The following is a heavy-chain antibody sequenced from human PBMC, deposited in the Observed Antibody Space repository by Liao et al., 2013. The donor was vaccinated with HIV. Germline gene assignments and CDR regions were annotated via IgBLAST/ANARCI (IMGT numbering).Heavy chain of an antibody. V-gene: IGHV4-39*07. J-gene: IGHJ6*03. Sequence: QLQLQESGPGLVKPSETLSLTCTVSGGSISSSSYYWGWIRQPPGKGLEWIGSIYYSGSTYYNPSLKSRVTISVDTSKNQFSLKLSSVTAADTAVYYCARGHYDFWSGYLFGYYYMDVWGKGTTVTVSS. CDR3: ARGHYDFWSGYLFGYYYMDV. D-gene: IGHD3-3*01. CDR1: GGSISSSSYY. CDR2: IYYSGST.